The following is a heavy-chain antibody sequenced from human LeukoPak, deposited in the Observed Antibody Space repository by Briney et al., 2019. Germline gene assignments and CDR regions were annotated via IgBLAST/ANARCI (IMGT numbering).Heavy chain of an antibody. J-gene: IGHJ4*02. CDR1: GFTVSSYA. D-gene: IGHD6-6*01. Sequence: GGSLRLSCAASGFTVSSYAMTWVRQAPGKGLEWVANIKQDGSVKYYVDSVKGRFTISRDNAKNSLYLQMISLRAEDTAVYYCARIGYSSSSLDYWGQGTLVTVSS. CDR3: ARIGYSSSSLDY. V-gene: IGHV3-7*01. CDR2: IKQDGSVK.